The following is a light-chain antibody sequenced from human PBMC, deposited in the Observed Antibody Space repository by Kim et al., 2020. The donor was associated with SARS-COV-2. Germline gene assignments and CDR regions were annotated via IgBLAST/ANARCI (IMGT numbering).Light chain of an antibody. CDR3: QTWGTGIHV. CDR1: SGHSSYA. V-gene: IGLV4-69*01. Sequence: QPVLTQSPSASASLGASVKLTCTLSSGHSSYAIAWHQQQPEKGPRYLMKLNSDGSHSKGDGIPDRFSGSNSGAERYLTISSLQSEDEADYYCQTWGTGIHVFGTGTKVTVL. J-gene: IGLJ1*01. CDR2: LNSDGSH.